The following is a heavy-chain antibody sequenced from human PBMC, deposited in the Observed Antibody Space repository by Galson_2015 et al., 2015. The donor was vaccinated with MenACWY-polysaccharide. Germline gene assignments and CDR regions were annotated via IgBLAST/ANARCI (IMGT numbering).Heavy chain of an antibody. CDR1: GGSISGYY. D-gene: IGHD3-10*01. CDR2: INSRAST. Sequence: SETLSLTCTVSGGSISGYYWNWVRQPPGKGLEWIGYINSRASTNYNPSLKSRVAISVDTSKNQFSLRVTSVTAADTAVYYCARRRPAADLGGGFDIWGQGTMVTVSS. CDR3: ARRRPAADLGGGFDI. V-gene: IGHV4-59*08. J-gene: IGHJ3*02.